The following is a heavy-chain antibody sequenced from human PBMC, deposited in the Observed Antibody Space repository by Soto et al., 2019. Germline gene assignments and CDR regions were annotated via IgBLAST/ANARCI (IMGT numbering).Heavy chain of an antibody. V-gene: IGHV1-69*13. CDR2: IIPIFGTA. J-gene: IGHJ6*02. Sequence: ASVKVSCKASGGTFSSYAISWVRQAPGQGLEWMGGIIPIFGTANYAQKFQGRVTITADESTSTAYMELSSLRSEDTAVYYCARMPTHQYSSSWYVDYYGMDVWGQGTTVTVSS. CDR1: GGTFSSYA. CDR3: ARMPTHQYSSSWYVDYYGMDV. D-gene: IGHD6-13*01.